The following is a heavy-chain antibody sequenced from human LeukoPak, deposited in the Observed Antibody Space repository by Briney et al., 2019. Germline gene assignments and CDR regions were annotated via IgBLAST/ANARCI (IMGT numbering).Heavy chain of an antibody. D-gene: IGHD4-23*01. CDR2: ISGSGSDI. V-gene: IGHV3-21*01. Sequence: GGSLRLSCVASGFTFSTDSINWVRQAPGKGLEWVSSISGSGSDIHYADSVKGRFTISRDNAKNSLFLQMNNLRAEDTAVYYCARKGGTSDYYYYMDVWGKGTTVTVSS. CDR1: GFTFSTDS. J-gene: IGHJ6*03. CDR3: ARKGGTSDYYYYMDV.